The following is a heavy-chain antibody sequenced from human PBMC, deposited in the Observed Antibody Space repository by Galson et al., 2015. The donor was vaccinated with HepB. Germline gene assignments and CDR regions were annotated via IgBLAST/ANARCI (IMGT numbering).Heavy chain of an antibody. V-gene: IGHV3-30*03. CDR2: ISYDGSNK. CDR3: ARDLHTVGDEYFQH. Sequence: SLRLSCAAPGFTFSSYSMNWVRQAPGKGLEWVAVISYDGSNKYYADSVKGRFTISRDNSKNTLYLQMNSLRAEDTAVYYCARDLHTVGDEYFQHWGQGTLVTVSS. J-gene: IGHJ1*01. D-gene: IGHD3-16*01. CDR1: GFTFSSYS.